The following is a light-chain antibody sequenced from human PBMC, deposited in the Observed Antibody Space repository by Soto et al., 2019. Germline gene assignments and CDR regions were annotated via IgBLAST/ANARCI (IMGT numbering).Light chain of an antibody. CDR2: EVT. CDR3: SSYTTSTTLV. CDR1: NSDIGSYNY. V-gene: IGLV2-14*01. J-gene: IGLJ3*02. Sequence: QSALTQPASVSGSPGQSITISCTGTNSDIGSYNYVSWYQQHPGKAPKLMIYEVTNRPSGVSYRFSGSKSGNTASLTISGLQAEDEADYYCSSYTTSTTLVFGGGTKLTVL.